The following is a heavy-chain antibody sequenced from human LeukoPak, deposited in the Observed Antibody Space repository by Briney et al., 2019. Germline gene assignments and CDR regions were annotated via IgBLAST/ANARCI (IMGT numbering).Heavy chain of an antibody. Sequence: PGGSLRLSCAASGFMFSSYGMHWVRQAPGKGLEWVGFIRNKANGGTADYAASVKGRFTISRDDSKTIAYLQMNSLKTEDTAVYYCSRAYSTGWLGINDYWGQGALVTVSS. J-gene: IGHJ4*02. CDR2: IRNKANGGTA. D-gene: IGHD6-19*01. CDR3: SRAYSTGWLGINDY. CDR1: GFMFSSYG. V-gene: IGHV3-49*04.